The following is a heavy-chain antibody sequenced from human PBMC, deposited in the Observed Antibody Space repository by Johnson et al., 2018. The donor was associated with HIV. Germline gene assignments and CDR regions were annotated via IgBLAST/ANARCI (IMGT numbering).Heavy chain of an antibody. D-gene: IGHD5-18*01. J-gene: IGHJ3*02. CDR3: AKARGYSYGGDAFDI. CDR1: GFTFSNAW. Sequence: VQLVESGGGLIKPGGSLRLSCAASGFTFSNAWMSWVRQAPGKGLEWLGRIKSKTDGGTTDYAAPVKGRFTISRDNSKNTLYLQMNSLRAEDTAVYYCAKARGYSYGGDAFDIWGQGTMVTVSS. V-gene: IGHV3-15*01. CDR2: IKSKTDGGTT.